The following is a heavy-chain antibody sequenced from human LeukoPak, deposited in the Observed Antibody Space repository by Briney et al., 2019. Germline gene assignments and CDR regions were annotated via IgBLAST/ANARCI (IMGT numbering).Heavy chain of an antibody. CDR3: ARHAGLGTKRGWNNHNWFDP. V-gene: IGHV4-39*01. D-gene: IGHD2-8*01. J-gene: IGHJ5*02. CDR1: GGSISSSSYY. CDR2: TYNSGRT. Sequence: SETLSLTCTVSGGSISSSSYYWGWMRQPPGKGLEWFGTTYNSGRTYYNTSLKSRVTISVDTSKNQFSLRLSSVTAADTAVYYCARHAGLGTKRGWNNHNWFDPWGQGTLVTVSS.